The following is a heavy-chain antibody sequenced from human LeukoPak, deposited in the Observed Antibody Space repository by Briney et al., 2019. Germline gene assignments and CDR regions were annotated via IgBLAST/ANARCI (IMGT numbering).Heavy chain of an antibody. CDR2: IIPILGIA. Sequence: VASVKVSCKASGGTFSSYAISWVRQAPGQGLEWMGRIIPILGIANYAQKFQGRVTITADKSTSTAYMELSSLRSEDTAVYYCASSSPPLDYYDSSGSHYFDYWGQGTLVTVSS. D-gene: IGHD3-22*01. V-gene: IGHV1-69*04. CDR3: ASSSPPLDYYDSSGSHYFDY. CDR1: GGTFSSYA. J-gene: IGHJ4*02.